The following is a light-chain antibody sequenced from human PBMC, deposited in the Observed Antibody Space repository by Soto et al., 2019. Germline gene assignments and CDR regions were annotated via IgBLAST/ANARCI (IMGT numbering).Light chain of an antibody. V-gene: IGKV1-39*01. Sequence: DIQMTQSPSSLSASVGDRVIITCRASQSISSYLNWYQQKPGKAPKLLIYAASTLQSGVPSTFSGTGSGTDFTLTISSLQPEDFATYYCQQSYSSPTFGQGTKVDIK. CDR2: AAS. CDR3: QQSYSSPT. CDR1: QSISSY. J-gene: IGKJ1*01.